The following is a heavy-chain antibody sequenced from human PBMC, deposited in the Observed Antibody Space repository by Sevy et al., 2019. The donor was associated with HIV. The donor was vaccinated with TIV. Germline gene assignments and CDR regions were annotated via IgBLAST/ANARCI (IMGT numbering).Heavy chain of an antibody. CDR3: GRELGY. V-gene: IGHV4-61*02. Sequence: SETLSLTCTVSGGSTISGAYYWSWMRQPAGKELEWIGRIYTGGCGGTNYNPSLKSRVTMSLDTSKNQISLILSSLTATDTALYYCGRELGYGGQGTLVTVSS. CDR2: IYTGGCGGT. J-gene: IGHJ4*02. CDR1: GGSTISGAYY.